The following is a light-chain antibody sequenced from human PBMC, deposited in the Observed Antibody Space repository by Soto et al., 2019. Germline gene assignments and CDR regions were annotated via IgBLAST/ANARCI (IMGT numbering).Light chain of an antibody. CDR2: GAS. Sequence: EIVLTQSPGTLALSPGEGATLSCRASQSVSKYLAWYQQKPGQAPRLLIYGASSRATGIPDSLSGSGSGTDVTLTISRLEPEDFAVYYCQQYGGSPQTFGQGTKVEIK. CDR1: QSVSKY. CDR3: QQYGGSPQT. V-gene: IGKV3-20*01. J-gene: IGKJ1*01.